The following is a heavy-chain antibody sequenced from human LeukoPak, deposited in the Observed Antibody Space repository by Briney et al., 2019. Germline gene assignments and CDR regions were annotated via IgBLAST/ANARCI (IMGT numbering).Heavy chain of an antibody. J-gene: IGHJ4*02. Sequence: GGSLRLSCAASGFTVSSNYMSWVRQAPGKGLEWVSVIYSGGSTYYADSVKGRFTISRHNSKNTLYLQMNSLRAEDTAVYYCATSGGYYYDSSGFQPALDYWGQGTLVTVSS. CDR2: IYSGGST. D-gene: IGHD3-22*01. V-gene: IGHV3-53*04. CDR1: GFTVSSNY. CDR3: ATSGGYYYDSSGFQPALDY.